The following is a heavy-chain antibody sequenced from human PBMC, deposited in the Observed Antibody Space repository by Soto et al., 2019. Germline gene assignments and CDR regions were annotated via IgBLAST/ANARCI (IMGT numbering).Heavy chain of an antibody. CDR3: TRVRLGSSRSCAY. D-gene: IGHD6-19*01. Sequence: EVQLVESGGGLVQPEGSLRLSCAASGFTFSDHYMDWVRQAPGKGLEWVGRIKNKANSYTTEDAAPGKGTFIIARDNSKNSVFLQMTRLKPDDTTVYYRTRVRLGSSRSCAYWGQGILVTVSS. CDR1: GFTFSDHY. V-gene: IGHV3-72*01. J-gene: IGHJ4*02. CDR2: IKNKANSYTT.